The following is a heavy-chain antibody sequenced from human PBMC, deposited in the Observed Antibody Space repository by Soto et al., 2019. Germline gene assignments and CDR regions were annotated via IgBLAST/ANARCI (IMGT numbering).Heavy chain of an antibody. Sequence: ASVKVSCKASGYTFTGYYMHWLRQAPGQGLEWMGWINPNSGGTNYAQKFQGWVTMTRDTSISTAYMELSRLRSDDTAVYYCARSLDTGDHDAFDIWGQGTMVTVSS. CDR1: GYTFTGYY. CDR3: ARSLDTGDHDAFDI. CDR2: INPNSGGT. V-gene: IGHV1-2*04. D-gene: IGHD5-18*01. J-gene: IGHJ3*02.